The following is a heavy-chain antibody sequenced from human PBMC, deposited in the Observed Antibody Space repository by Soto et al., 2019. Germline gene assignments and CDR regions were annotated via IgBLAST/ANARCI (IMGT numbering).Heavy chain of an antibody. D-gene: IGHD6-19*01. V-gene: IGHV4-39*01. J-gene: IGHJ4*02. CDR1: GGSISRGPYY. CDR2: ISHSGRN. Sequence: QLQLQESGPGLVKPPETLSLTCTVSGGSISRGPYYWGWVRQPPGKGLEWIGTISHSGRNYYNPSLQGRVTISADTSKNQFSLRLPSVTAADTAVYFCARLGSSGWYQGSYFDYWGQGTLVTVSS. CDR3: ARLGSSGWYQGSYFDY.